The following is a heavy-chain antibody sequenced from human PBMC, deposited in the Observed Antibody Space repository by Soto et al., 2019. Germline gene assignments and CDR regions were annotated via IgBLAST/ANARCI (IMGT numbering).Heavy chain of an antibody. CDR3: ARDTATVKQEGVEF. V-gene: IGHV1-2*02. CDR2: INPNSGGT. Sequence: ASGKVSCNASGYTFSDYYIHWERQAPGQGLEWMGWINPNSGGTKYAPKFQGGDTMTRDTSITTAYMELEALVSGDTAVYYCARDTATVKQEGVEFWVHVTLVPESS. CDR1: GYTFSDYY. D-gene: IGHD6-13*01. J-gene: IGHJ4*01.